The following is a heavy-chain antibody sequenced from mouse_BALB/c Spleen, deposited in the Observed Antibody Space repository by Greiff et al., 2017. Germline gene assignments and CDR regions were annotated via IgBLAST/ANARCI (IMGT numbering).Heavy chain of an antibody. Sequence: VQLVESGLGLVQPSQSLSITCTVSGFSLTSYGVHWVRQSPGKGLEWLGVIWSGGSTDYNAVFISRLSISKDNSKSQVFFKMNSLQANDTAIYYCARKRSSYAMDYWGQGTSVTVSS. CDR1: GFSLTSYG. CDR2: IWSGGST. J-gene: IGHJ4*01. V-gene: IGHV2-2*02. CDR3: ARKRSSYAMDY.